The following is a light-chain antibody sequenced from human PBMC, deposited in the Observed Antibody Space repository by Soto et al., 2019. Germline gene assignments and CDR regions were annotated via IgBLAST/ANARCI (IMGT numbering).Light chain of an antibody. Sequence: DIVMTQSPDSLAVSLGERATINCKSSQSVLYSSNNKNYLAWYQQKPGQPPKLLIYWASTRESGVPDRFSRSGSGTDFTLTISSLQAEDVAVYYCQHYYSTTFGQGTKVEIK. CDR2: WAS. CDR1: QSVLYSSNNKNY. V-gene: IGKV4-1*01. J-gene: IGKJ1*01. CDR3: QHYYSTT.